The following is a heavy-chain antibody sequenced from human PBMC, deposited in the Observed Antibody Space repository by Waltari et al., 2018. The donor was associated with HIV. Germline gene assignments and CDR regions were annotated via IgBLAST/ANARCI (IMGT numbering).Heavy chain of an antibody. CDR1: GGSISSYY. J-gene: IGHJ4*02. Sequence: QVQLQESGPGLVKPSETLSLTCTVSGGSISSYYWSWIRQPPGKGLEWIGYIYYSGSNNYNPSLKSRVTISVDTSKNQFSLKLSSVTAADTAVYYCARDRFGGVFDYWGQGTLVTVSS. D-gene: IGHD3-16*01. CDR2: IYYSGSN. V-gene: IGHV4-59*01. CDR3: ARDRFGGVFDY.